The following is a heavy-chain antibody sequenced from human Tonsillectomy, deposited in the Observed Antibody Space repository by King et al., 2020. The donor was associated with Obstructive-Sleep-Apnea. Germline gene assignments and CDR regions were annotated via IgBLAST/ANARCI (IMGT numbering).Heavy chain of an antibody. J-gene: IGHJ4*02. CDR1: GFTFSKYS. CDR3: ARLTLVATTAPFDY. Sequence: VQLVESGGGLVKPGGSLRLSCAASGFTFSKYSMNWVRQAPGKGLEWVSFISSDSNNIYYADSVKGRFTISRDNAKNSLFLQMNSLRAEDTALYYCARLTLVATTAPFDYWGQGTLVTVSS. CDR2: ISSDSNNI. D-gene: IGHD5-12*01. V-gene: IGHV3-21*01.